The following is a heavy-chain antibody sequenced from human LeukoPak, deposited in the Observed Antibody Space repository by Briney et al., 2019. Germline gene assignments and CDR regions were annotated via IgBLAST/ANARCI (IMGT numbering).Heavy chain of an antibody. CDR1: GFTFSSYS. Sequence: GGSLRLCCAASGFTFSSYSMNWVRQAPGKGLEWVSSISSSSSYIYYADSVKGRFTISRDNAKNSLYLQMNSLRAEDTAVYYCARGFGFLEWLLPDDYYYMDVWGKGTTVTVSS. V-gene: IGHV3-21*01. D-gene: IGHD3-3*01. CDR3: ARGFGFLEWLLPDDYYYMDV. CDR2: ISSSSSYI. J-gene: IGHJ6*03.